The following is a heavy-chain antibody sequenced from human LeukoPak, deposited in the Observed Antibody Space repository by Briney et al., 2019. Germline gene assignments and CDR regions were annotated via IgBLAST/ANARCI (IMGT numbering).Heavy chain of an antibody. CDR2: IWYDGSNK. V-gene: IGHV3-33*01. CDR3: ARDGDIVVVPAANGGVDY. CDR1: GFTFSSYG. D-gene: IGHD2-2*01. J-gene: IGHJ4*02. Sequence: PGRSLRLSCAASGFTFSSYGMHWVRQAPGKGLEWVAVIWYDGSNKYYADSVKGRFTISRDNSKNTLYPQMNSLRAEDTAVYYCARDGDIVVVPAANGGVDYWGQGTLVTVSS.